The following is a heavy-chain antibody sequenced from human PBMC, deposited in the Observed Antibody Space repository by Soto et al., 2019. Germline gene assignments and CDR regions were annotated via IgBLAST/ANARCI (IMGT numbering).Heavy chain of an antibody. D-gene: IGHD2-15*01. V-gene: IGHV1-2*04. J-gene: IGHJ4*02. Sequence: ASMKVSCKASGYTFTGYYMHWVRQAPGQGLEWMGWINPNSGGTNYAQKFQGWVTMTRDTSISTAYMELSRLRSDDTAVYYCARDQDEYYFYYWGQGTLVTVSS. CDR3: ARDQDEYYFYY. CDR1: GYTFTGYY. CDR2: INPNSGGT.